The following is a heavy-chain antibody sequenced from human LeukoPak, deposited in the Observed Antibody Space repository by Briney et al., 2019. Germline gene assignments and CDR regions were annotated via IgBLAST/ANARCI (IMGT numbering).Heavy chain of an antibody. D-gene: IGHD1-26*01. CDR2: ISSSSSYI. J-gene: IGHJ4*02. CDR1: GFTFSSYS. V-gene: IGHV3-21*01. Sequence: GGSLRLSCAASGFTFSSYSMNWVRQAPGKGLEWVSSISSSSSYIYYADSVKGRFTISRDNAENSLYLQMNSLRAEDTAVYYCARDYGSGSYYLDYWGQGTLVTVSS. CDR3: ARDYGSGSYYLDY.